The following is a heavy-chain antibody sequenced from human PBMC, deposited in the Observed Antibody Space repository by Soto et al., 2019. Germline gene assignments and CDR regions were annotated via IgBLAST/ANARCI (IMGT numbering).Heavy chain of an antibody. CDR3: AREGSYYNPNWFDP. J-gene: IGHJ5*02. CDR2: IYYSGST. D-gene: IGHD3-10*01. Sequence: QVQLQESGPGLVKPSQTLSLTCTISGGSISSGAYYWSWIRQHPGKGLEWIGYIYYSGSTYYNPSLKSRVCISADTSKNQFSLKLSSVTAADTAVYYCAREGSYYNPNWFDPWGQGTLVTVSS. V-gene: IGHV4-31*03. CDR1: GGSISSGAYY.